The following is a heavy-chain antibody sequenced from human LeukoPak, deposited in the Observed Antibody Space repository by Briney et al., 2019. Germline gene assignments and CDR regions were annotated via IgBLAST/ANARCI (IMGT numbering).Heavy chain of an antibody. V-gene: IGHV1-46*01. Sequence: ASVKVSCKASGYSFTSHGISWVRQAPGQGLEWMGLIHPSGGTTAYAQKFQGRVTMTRDMSTSTFYMELSSLRSEDTAVYYCARVKSYYYDTSDKDAFDIWGQGTMVTVSS. CDR1: GYSFTSHG. J-gene: IGHJ3*02. D-gene: IGHD3-22*01. CDR2: IHPSGGTT. CDR3: ARVKSYYYDTSDKDAFDI.